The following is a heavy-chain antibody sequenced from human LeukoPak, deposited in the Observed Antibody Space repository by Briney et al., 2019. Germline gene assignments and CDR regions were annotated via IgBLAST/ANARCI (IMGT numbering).Heavy chain of an antibody. CDR2: ISSGGDYT. Sequence: GGSLRLSCAASGFTFNNYAMSWVRQAPGRGLEWVSAISSGGDYTNSADSVKGRFTISRDNSKNTLYLQMNSLRAEDTAVYYCAREGQQLVRGYYYYYMDVWGKGTTVTVSS. J-gene: IGHJ6*03. CDR1: GFTFNNYA. V-gene: IGHV3-23*01. D-gene: IGHD6-13*01. CDR3: AREGQQLVRGYYYYYMDV.